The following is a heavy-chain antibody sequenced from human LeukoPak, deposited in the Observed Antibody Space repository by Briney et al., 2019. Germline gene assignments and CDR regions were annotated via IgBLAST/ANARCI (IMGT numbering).Heavy chain of an antibody. V-gene: IGHV3-15*01. CDR2: IKRNIDGGTT. J-gene: IGHJ4*02. Sequence: GGSLRLSCAASGFTFSSTWMSWVRQAPGKGLKWVGRIKRNIDGGTTDYAAPVNGRFTISRDDSKNTLYLQMNSLKTEDTAVYYCVTGLGRTDHDYWGQGTLVTVSS. CDR1: GFTFSSTW. CDR3: VTGLGRTDHDY. D-gene: IGHD1/OR15-1a*01.